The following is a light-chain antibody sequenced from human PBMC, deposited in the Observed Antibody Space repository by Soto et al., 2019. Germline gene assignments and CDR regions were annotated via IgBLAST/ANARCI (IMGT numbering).Light chain of an antibody. CDR1: SSNIGNKY. CDR2: DNN. Sequence: QSVLTQPPSVSAAPGQKVTISCSGSSSNIGNKYVSWYQQLPGTAPKLLIYDNNKRPSGIPDRFSGSKSGTSASLGITGLQTWDEADYYCGTWDSSLSAGVFGGGTKLTVL. V-gene: IGLV1-51*01. J-gene: IGLJ2*01. CDR3: GTWDSSLSAGV.